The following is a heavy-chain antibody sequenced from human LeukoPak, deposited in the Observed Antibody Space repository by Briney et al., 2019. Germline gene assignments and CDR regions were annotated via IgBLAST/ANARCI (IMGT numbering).Heavy chain of an antibody. V-gene: IGHV4-34*01. CDR3: ARGKWARGYYYYYMDV. D-gene: IGHD2-8*01. J-gene: IGHJ6*03. Sequence: PSETLSLTCAVYGGSFSGYYWSWLRQPPGKGLEWIGEINHSGSTNYNPSLKSRVTISVDTSKNQFTLKLSSVTAADTAVYYCARGKWARGYYYYYMDVWGKGTTVTVSS. CDR2: INHSGST. CDR1: GGSFSGYY.